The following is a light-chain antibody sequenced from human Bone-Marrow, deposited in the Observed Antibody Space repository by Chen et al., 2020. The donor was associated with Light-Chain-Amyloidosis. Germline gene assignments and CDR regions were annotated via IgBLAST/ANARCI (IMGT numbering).Light chain of an antibody. V-gene: IGKV3-11*01. CDR3: QQRQAWPIT. CDR1: QSVSNY. J-gene: IGKJ4*01. CDR2: DTS. Sequence: EIVLTHSPATLSVSPGERATLSCRASQSVSNYLAWYQQRPGQAPRLLIYDTSNRAPGIPARFSGRGSGTDFTLTISSLQPEDFAIYYCQQRQAWPITFGGGTNVEIK.